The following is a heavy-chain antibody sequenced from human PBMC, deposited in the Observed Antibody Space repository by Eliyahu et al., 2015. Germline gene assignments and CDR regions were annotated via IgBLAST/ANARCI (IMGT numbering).Heavy chain of an antibody. CDR1: GFSLTTLGVG. CDR3: AHTLQPDPDAFDI. J-gene: IGHJ3*02. V-gene: IGHV2-5*01. CDR2: IYWNDHK. Sequence: QITLKESGPTLVKPTQTLTLTCTXSGFSLTTLGVGVGWXRQPPGKALEWLALIYWNDHKRYSPSLKSRLTITKDTSKHQVILTMTNMDPVDTATYFCAHTLQPDPDAFDIWGQGTMVTVSS. D-gene: IGHD2-2*01.